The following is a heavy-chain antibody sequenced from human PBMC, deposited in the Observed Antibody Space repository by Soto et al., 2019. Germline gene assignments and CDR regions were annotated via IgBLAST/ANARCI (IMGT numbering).Heavy chain of an antibody. D-gene: IGHD3-10*01. Sequence: PGESLKISCNGSGYSFTSYWIGWVRQMPGKGLEWMGIIYPGDSDTRYSPSFQGQVTISADKSISTAYLQWSSLKASDTAMYSCARVPTRPRGGWDWFDPWGQGTLVTVSS. CDR3: ARVPTRPRGGWDWFDP. CDR1: GYSFTSYW. J-gene: IGHJ5*02. CDR2: IYPGDSDT. V-gene: IGHV5-51*01.